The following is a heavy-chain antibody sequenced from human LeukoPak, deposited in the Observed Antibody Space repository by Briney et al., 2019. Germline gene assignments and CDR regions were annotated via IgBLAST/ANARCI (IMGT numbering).Heavy chain of an antibody. J-gene: IGHJ4*02. CDR1: GFSVSSSY. CDR2: IKQDGSEK. Sequence: GGSLRLSCAASGFSVSSSYMYWVRQAPGKGLEWVANIKQDGSEKYFVDSVKGRFTMSRDNAKNSVSLQMDSLRVEDTAVYYCARIGYSSSSLDYWGQGTLVTVSS. V-gene: IGHV3-7*03. D-gene: IGHD6-6*01. CDR3: ARIGYSSSSLDY.